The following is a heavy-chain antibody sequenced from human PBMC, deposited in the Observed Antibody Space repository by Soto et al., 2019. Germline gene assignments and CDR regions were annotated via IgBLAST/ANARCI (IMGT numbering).Heavy chain of an antibody. D-gene: IGHD3-10*01. CDR2: INHSGST. V-gene: IGHV4-34*01. CDR3: ERGRGRDSMVRGVICNNWFDS. CDR1: RECSGGLY. J-gene: IGHJ5*01. Sequence: FETLSLTCGVERECSGGLYWSWNRQPPGKGLEWIGEINHSGSTNYNPSVKSRVTISVDTSKNQFSLKLSSVTAADTAVYYCERGRGRDSMVRGVICNNWFDSWGQGTLVTVSS.